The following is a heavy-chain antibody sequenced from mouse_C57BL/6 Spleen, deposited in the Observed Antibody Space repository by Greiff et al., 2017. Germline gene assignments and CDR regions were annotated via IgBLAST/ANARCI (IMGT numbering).Heavy chain of an antibody. CDR3: ARRDYYGNYEGWFAY. V-gene: IGHV1-42*01. CDR2: FNPSTGGT. Sequence: EVQLQESGPELVKPGASVKISCKASGYSFTGYYMNWVKQSPEKSLEWIGEFNPSTGGTTSNQKFKAKATLTVDKSSSTAYMQLKSLTSEDSAVYYCARRDYYGNYEGWFAYWGQGTLVTVSA. D-gene: IGHD2-1*01. CDR1: GYSFTGYY. J-gene: IGHJ3*01.